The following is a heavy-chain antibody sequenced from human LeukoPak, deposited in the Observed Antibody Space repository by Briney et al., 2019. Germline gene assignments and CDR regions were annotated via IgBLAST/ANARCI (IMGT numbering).Heavy chain of an antibody. CDR3: AREIVAVAATGEFDY. CDR2: TIPIFGTA. D-gene: IGHD6-19*01. J-gene: IGHJ4*02. CDR1: GGTFSSYA. V-gene: IGHV1-69*05. Sequence: SVKVSCKASGGTFSSYAISWVRQAPGQGLEWMGGTIPIFGTANYAQKFQGRVTITTDESTSTAYMELSSLRSEDTAVYYCAREIVAVAATGEFDYWGQGTLVTVSS.